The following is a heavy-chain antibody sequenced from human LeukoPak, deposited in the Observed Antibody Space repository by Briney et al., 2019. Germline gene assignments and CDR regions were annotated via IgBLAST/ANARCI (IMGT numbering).Heavy chain of an antibody. V-gene: IGHV3-23*01. D-gene: IGHD2-15*01. J-gene: IGHJ4*02. CDR3: ARVLLCSGGSCYSSDDIDY. CDR2: ISGSGGYT. CDR1: GFTFSTYS. Sequence: PGGSLRLSCAASGFTFSTYSMHWVRQAPGKGLEWVSGISGSGGYTYYADSVKGRFTISRDNSKNTLYLQMNSLRAEDTAVYYCARVLLCSGGSCYSSDDIDYWGQGTLVTVSS.